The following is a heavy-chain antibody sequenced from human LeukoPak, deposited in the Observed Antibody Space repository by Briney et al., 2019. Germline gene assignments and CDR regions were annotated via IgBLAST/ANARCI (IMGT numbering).Heavy chain of an antibody. J-gene: IGHJ4*02. CDR1: GVSINDFY. D-gene: IGHD1-14*01. V-gene: IGHV4-59*08. CDR3: ASAATKGLPEDY. Sequence: PSETLSLTCGVFGVSINDFYWSWIRQSPGKGLEWIGYIYYSGSTNYNPSLKSRVTISVDTSKNQFSLKLSSVTAADTAVYYCASAATKGLPEDYWGQGTLVTVSS. CDR2: IYYSGST.